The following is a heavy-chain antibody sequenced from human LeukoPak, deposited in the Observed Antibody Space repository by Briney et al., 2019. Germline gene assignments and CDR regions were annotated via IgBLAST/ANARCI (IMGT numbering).Heavy chain of an antibody. D-gene: IGHD3-22*01. V-gene: IGHV4-59*08. CDR1: GGSLSSYY. CDR3: ARSRPTYYYDSSGTNFDY. CDR2: IYYSGST. J-gene: IGHJ4*02. Sequence: KPSETLSLTCTFTGGSLSSYYWRWIRQPPRKGPDWIGYIYYSGSTNYNPSLKSRVTISVDTSKNQFSLKLSSVTAADTAVYYCARSRPTYYYDSSGTNFDYWGQGTLVTVSS.